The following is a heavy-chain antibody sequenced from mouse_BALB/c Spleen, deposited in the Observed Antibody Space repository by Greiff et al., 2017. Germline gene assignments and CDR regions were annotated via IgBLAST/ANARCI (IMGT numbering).Heavy chain of an antibody. CDR2: INPGSGGT. V-gene: IGHV1-54*01. Sequence: VQLQQSGAELVRPGTSVKVSCKASGYAFTNYLIEWVKQRPGQGLEWIGVINPGSGGTNYNEKFKGKATLTADKSSSTAYMQLSSLTSDDSAVYFCAREGGNYDFAYWGQGTLVTVSA. CDR1: GYAFTNYL. J-gene: IGHJ3*01. D-gene: IGHD2-1*01. CDR3: AREGGNYDFAY.